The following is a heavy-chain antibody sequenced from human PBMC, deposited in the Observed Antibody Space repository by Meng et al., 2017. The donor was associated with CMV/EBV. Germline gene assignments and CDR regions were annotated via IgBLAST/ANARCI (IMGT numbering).Heavy chain of an antibody. Sequence: GGPLRLSCAASGFTFSSYSMTWVRQAPGKGLEWVSSISSSSSYIYYADSVKGRFTISRDNAKNSLYLQMNSLRAEDTAVYYCARGGRATRPCDYWGQGTLVTVSS. CDR2: ISSSSSYI. V-gene: IGHV3-21*01. CDR1: GFTFSSYS. D-gene: IGHD6-13*01. CDR3: ARGGRATRPCDY. J-gene: IGHJ4*02.